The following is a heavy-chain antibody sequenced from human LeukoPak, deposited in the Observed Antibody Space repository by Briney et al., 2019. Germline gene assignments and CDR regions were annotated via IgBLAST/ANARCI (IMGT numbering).Heavy chain of an antibody. D-gene: IGHD5-24*01. J-gene: IGHJ4*02. CDR2: INHSGST. CDR3: ALRRDGYNYGFDY. CDR1: GGSFSGYY. Sequence: KASETLSLTCAVYGGSFSGYYWSWIRQPPGKGLDGVGEINHSGSTNYNPSLNSRVTISVDTSKNQFSLKLSSVTAADTAVYYCALRRDGYNYGFDYWGQGTLVTVSS. V-gene: IGHV4-34*01.